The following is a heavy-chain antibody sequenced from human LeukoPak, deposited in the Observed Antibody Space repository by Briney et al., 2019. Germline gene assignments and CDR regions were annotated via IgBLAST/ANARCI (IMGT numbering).Heavy chain of an antibody. J-gene: IGHJ6*02. CDR2: IIPIFGTA. CDR3: ARPINYYYYYGMDV. CDR1: GGTFGSYA. D-gene: IGHD5-12*01. Sequence: SVKVSCKASGGTFGSYAISWVRQAPGQGLEWMGGIIPIFGTANYAQKSQGRVTITADESTSTAYMELSSLRSEDTAVYYCARPINYYYYYGMDVWGQGTTVTVSS. V-gene: IGHV1-69*13.